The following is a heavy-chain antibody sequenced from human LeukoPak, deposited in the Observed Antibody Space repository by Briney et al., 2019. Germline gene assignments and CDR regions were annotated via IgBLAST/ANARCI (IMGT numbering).Heavy chain of an antibody. D-gene: IGHD1-26*01. J-gene: IGHJ3*02. Sequence: PSETLSLTCTVSGGSISSYYLSWIRQPPGKGLEWIGYIYYSGSTNYNPSLKSRVTISVDTSKNQFSLKLSSVTAADTAVYYCARVPSGSYSEAFDIWGQGTMVTVSS. CDR3: ARVPSGSYSEAFDI. V-gene: IGHV4-59*01. CDR1: GGSISSYY. CDR2: IYYSGST.